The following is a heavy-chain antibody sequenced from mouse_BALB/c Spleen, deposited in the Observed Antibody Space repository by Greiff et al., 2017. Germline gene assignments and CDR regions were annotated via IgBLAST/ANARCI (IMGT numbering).Heavy chain of an antibody. V-gene: IGHV1-87*01. CDR1: GYTFTSYW. D-gene: IGHD2-14*01. Sequence: VQLQQSGAELARPGASVKLSCKASGYTFTSYWMQWVKQRPGQGLEWIGAIYPGDGDTRYTQKFKGKATLTADKSSSTAYMQLSSLVSEDSAVYYCGYYRYGYFDVWGAGTPVTVSS. CDR2: IYPGDGDT. J-gene: IGHJ1*01. CDR3: GYYRYGYFDV.